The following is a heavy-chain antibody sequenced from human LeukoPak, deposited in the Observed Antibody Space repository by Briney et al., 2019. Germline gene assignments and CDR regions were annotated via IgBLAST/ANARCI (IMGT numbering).Heavy chain of an antibody. D-gene: IGHD4-17*01. CDR2: INTKTGNP. Sequence: GASVNVSCKASGYTFTTYAVNWVRQAPGQGLEWMGWINTKTGNPTYAQGFTGRFVFSLDASVSTAYLQISSLNTEDTAFYYCARDATVTTRWFDPWGQGTLVTVSS. CDR3: ARDATVTTRWFDP. J-gene: IGHJ5*02. CDR1: GYTFTTYA. V-gene: IGHV7-4-1*02.